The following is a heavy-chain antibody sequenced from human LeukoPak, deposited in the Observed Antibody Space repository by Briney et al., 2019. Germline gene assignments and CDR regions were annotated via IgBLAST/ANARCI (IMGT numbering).Heavy chain of an antibody. CDR3: ARVQSYAYYYYYYMDV. CDR1: GYSISSGYY. V-gene: IGHV4-38-2*02. J-gene: IGHJ6*03. Sequence: SETLSLTCTVSGYSISSGYYWGWIRQPPGKGLEWIGSIHHSGSTYYNPSLKSRVTISVDTSKNQFSLKLSSVTAADTAVYYCARVQSYAYYYYYYMDVWGKGTTVTVSS. CDR2: IHHSGST. D-gene: IGHD2-2*01.